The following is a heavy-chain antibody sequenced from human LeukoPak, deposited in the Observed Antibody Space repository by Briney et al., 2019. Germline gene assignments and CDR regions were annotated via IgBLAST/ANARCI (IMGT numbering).Heavy chain of an antibody. CDR1: GGSFSGYY. CDR2: INHSGST. CDR3: ARGPGRFRFGGNNRPQFDY. J-gene: IGHJ4*02. Sequence: SETLSLTCAVYGGSFSGYYWSWIRQPPGKGLEWIGEINHSGSTNYNPSLKSRVTISLDTSKNQFSLKRSSVTAADAAVYYCARGPGRFRFGGNNRPQFDYWGQGTLVTVPS. V-gene: IGHV4-34*01. D-gene: IGHD3-10*01.